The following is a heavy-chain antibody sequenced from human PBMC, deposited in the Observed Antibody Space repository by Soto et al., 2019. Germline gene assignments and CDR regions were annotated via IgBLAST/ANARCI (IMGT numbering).Heavy chain of an antibody. J-gene: IGHJ4*02. V-gene: IGHV4-31*03. Sequence: PSETLSLTCTVSGGSISSGGYYWIWIRQHPGKGLEWIGYIYYSGSTYYNPSLKSRVTISVDKSKKHFSLRLGSLTAADTAVYYCARDLYYNATGSLDSWGQGTLVTVSS. CDR1: GGSISSGGYY. CDR3: ARDLYYNATGSLDS. CDR2: IYYSGST. D-gene: IGHD3-10*01.